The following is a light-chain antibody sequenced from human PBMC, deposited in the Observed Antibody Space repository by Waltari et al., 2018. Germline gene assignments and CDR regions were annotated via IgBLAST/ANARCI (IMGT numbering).Light chain of an antibody. V-gene: IGKV1-5*03. CDR2: EAS. Sequence: DIQMTQSPSTLSASVGDSVTITCRASESINKWLAWYQQKPGTAPKVLIYEASNLESGVPSRFSGSGSGTEFTLTISSLQPGDFAGYYCQQYFSFPLTFGGGTKVEVK. CDR3: QQYFSFPLT. J-gene: IGKJ4*01. CDR1: ESINKW.